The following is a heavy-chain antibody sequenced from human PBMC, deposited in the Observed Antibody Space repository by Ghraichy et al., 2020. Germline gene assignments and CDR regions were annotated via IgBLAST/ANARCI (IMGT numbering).Heavy chain of an antibody. CDR3: ARCTNCYTVGRADYHHAVDV. Sequence: SETLSLTCTVSGDSISGSSWSWIRQRPGKGLKWIANIYNSGTTNSNPSLKSRVTVSVDTSKNQFSLKLTSVTAADTAVYYCARCTNCYTVGRADYHHAVDVWGQGTTVTVAS. V-gene: IGHV4-59*01. CDR2: IYNSGTT. J-gene: IGHJ6*02. D-gene: IGHD2-2*02. CDR1: GDSISGSS.